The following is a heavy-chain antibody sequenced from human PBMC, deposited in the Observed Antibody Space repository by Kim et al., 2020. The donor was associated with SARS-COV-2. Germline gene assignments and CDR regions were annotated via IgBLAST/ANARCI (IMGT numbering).Heavy chain of an antibody. CDR2: INHSGST. J-gene: IGHJ4*02. V-gene: IGHV4-34*01. CDR3: ARRREWIRYFDY. D-gene: IGHD5-12*01. Sequence: SETLSLTCAVYGGSFSGYYWTWIRQPPGKGLEWIGEINHSGSTTYSPSLKSRVTISVDTSKNHFSLKLSSATAADTAVYYCARRREWIRYFDYWGQGILVTVSP. CDR1: GGSFSGYY.